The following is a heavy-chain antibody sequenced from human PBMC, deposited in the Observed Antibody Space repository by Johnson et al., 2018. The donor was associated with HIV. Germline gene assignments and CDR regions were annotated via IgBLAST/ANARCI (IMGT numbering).Heavy chain of an antibody. V-gene: IGHV3-30-3*01. J-gene: IGHJ3*02. Sequence: QMLLVESGGGVVQTGRSLRLSCAASGFTFSSYAMHWVRQAPGKGLEWVAIISYDGTNKYYADSVKGRFTISRDNAKNSLYLLMNSLKTEDTAVYYCTTGPVGAPKGGGAFDTWGQGTRVTVSS. CDR3: TTGPVGAPKGGGAFDT. CDR2: ISYDGTNK. CDR1: GFTFSSYA. D-gene: IGHD1-26*01.